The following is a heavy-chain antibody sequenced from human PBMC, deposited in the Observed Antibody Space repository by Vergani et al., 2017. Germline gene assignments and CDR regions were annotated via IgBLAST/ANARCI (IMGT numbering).Heavy chain of an antibody. CDR1: GYTFTSYG. CDR2: ISAYNGNT. J-gene: IGHJ3*02. Sequence: QVQLVQSGAEVKKTGASVKVSCKASGYTFTSYGLSWVRQGSGQGLEWMGWISAYNGNTNYAQKLPGRVAMATDTSTSTAYLELRSLRSGDTAVYYCARDQLDSSGYDAFDIWGQGRMVTVSS. V-gene: IGHV1-18*01. CDR3: ARDQLDSSGYDAFDI. D-gene: IGHD3-22*01.